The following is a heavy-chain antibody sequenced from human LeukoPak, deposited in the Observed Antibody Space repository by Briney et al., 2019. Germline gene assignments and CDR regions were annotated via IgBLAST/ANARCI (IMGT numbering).Heavy chain of an antibody. CDR1: GYTFTSYY. Sequence: ASVKVSCKASGYTFTSYYMHWVRQAPGQGLEWMGIINPSGGSTSYAQKFQGRVTMTTDTSTSTAYMELRSLRSDDTAVYYCARVGFEWLRFLDYWGQGTLVTVSS. CDR2: INPSGGST. V-gene: IGHV1-46*01. D-gene: IGHD5-12*01. CDR3: ARVGFEWLRFLDY. J-gene: IGHJ4*02.